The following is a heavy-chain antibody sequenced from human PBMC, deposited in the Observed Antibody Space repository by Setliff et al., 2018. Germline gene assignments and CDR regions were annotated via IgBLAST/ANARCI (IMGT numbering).Heavy chain of an antibody. J-gene: IGHJ6*02. CDR2: ISPESSER. V-gene: IGHV3-7*01. Sequence: LRLSCAASGFTFSNCWVSWVRQAPGKGLEWVASISPESSERYYVDSVKGRFTISRDNARNSLFLQLTSLRPEDTAVYYCARDPGGGHPSYYGMDVWGQGTTVTVS. D-gene: IGHD2-15*01. CDR1: GFTFSNCW. CDR3: ARDPGGGHPSYYGMDV.